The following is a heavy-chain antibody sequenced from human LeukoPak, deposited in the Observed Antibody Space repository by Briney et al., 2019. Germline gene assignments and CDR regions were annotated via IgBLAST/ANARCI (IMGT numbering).Heavy chain of an antibody. J-gene: IGHJ6*02. CDR2: ISHDGGNK. CDR3: AKQQVARYYGMDV. V-gene: IGHV3-30*18. Sequence: QPGRSLRLSCAASGFTFSSYGMHWVRQAPGKGLEWVAVISHDGGNKYYADSVKGRFTISRDSSKNTLYLQMNSLRPEDTAMYYCAKQQVARYYGMDVWGQGTTVTVPS. CDR1: GFTFSSYG. D-gene: IGHD6-13*01.